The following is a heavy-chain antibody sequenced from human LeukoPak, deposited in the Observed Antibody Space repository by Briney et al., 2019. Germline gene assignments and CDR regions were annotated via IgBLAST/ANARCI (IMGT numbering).Heavy chain of an antibody. CDR2: IRYDGSNK. V-gene: IGHV3-30*02. D-gene: IGHD6-13*01. CDR3: ANQGVAAAREDY. CDR1: GFTFSSYG. Sequence: GGSLRLSCAASGFTFSSYGMHWVRRAPGKGLEWVAFIRYDGSNKYYADSVKGRFTISRDNSKNTLYLQMNSLRAEDTAVYYCANQGVAAAREDYWGQGTLVTVSS. J-gene: IGHJ4*02.